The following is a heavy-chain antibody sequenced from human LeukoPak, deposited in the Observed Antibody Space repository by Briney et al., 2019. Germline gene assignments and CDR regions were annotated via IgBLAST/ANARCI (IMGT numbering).Heavy chain of an antibody. D-gene: IGHD3-3*01. V-gene: IGHV4-39*01. CDR2: IYYSGST. CDR3: ASPPPLKHYYDFWSGPPYYYYYMDV. CDR1: GGSISSSSYY. J-gene: IGHJ6*03. Sequence: SETLSLTCTVSGGSISSSSYYWGWIRQPPGKGLEWIGSIYYSGSTYYNPSLKSRVTISVDTSKNQFSLKLSSVTAADTAVYYCASPPPLKHYYDFWSGPPYYYYYMDVWGKGTTVTVSS.